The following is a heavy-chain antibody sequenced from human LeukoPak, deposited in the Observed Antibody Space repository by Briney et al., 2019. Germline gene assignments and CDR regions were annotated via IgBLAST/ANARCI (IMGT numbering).Heavy chain of an antibody. CDR3: ASPATMVRGAFVDY. V-gene: IGHV3-7*01. CDR1: GFTFSNYW. Sequence: GGSLRLSCAASGFTFSNYWMTWVRQAPGKGLEWVANIKQDGFEKYYVDSVKGRFTISRDNAKNSLYLQMNSLRAEDTAVYYCASPATMVRGAFVDYWGQGTLVTVSS. J-gene: IGHJ4*02. D-gene: IGHD3-10*01. CDR2: IKQDGFEK.